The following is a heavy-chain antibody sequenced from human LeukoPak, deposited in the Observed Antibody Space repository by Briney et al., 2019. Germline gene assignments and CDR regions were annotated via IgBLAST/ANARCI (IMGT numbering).Heavy chain of an antibody. CDR2: ITVYNGNT. CDR3: ARGYDYGDYVGDFDY. CDR1: GYTFTSYP. J-gene: IGHJ4*02. Sequence: ASVKVSYKASGYTFTSYPISWVRQAPGQGLEWMGWITVYNGNTNYAQKLQGRVTMTTDTSTSTAYMELRSLRSDDTAVYYCARGYDYGDYVGDFDYWGQGTPVTVSS. D-gene: IGHD4-17*01. V-gene: IGHV1-18*01.